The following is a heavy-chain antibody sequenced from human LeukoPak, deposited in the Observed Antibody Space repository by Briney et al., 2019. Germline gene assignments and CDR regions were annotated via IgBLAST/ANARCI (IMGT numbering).Heavy chain of an antibody. CDR3: ARQITPHGNFDY. CDR2: LGTAGDT. D-gene: IGHD5-24*01. Sequence: GGSLRLSCAASGFTLSNYAMHWVRQPAGEGLEWVSALGTAGDTFYPGSVKGRFTISRDNAKKSLFLQMNSLRAEDTAVYYCARQITPHGNFDYWGQGTLVTVSS. CDR1: GFTLSNYA. V-gene: IGHV3-13*01. J-gene: IGHJ4*02.